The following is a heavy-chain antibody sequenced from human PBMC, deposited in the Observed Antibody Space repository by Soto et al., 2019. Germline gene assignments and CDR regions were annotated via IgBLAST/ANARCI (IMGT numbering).Heavy chain of an antibody. Sequence: GGSLRLSCAASGFTFSTYWMHWVRQTPGEGLVWVSRINGDETTVNYADSVEGRFTISRDNAKNTLYLQMSSLRADDTAVYYCARGVPRVYGMDVWGQGTTVTVSS. CDR3: ARGVPRVYGMDV. CDR1: GFTFSTYW. V-gene: IGHV3-74*01. D-gene: IGHD6-6*01. J-gene: IGHJ6*02. CDR2: INGDETTV.